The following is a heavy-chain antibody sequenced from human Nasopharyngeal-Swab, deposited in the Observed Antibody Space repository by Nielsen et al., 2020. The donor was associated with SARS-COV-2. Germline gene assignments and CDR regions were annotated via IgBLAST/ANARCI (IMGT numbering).Heavy chain of an antibody. CDR3: AKSRAAPPSYYYYYGMDV. V-gene: IGHV3-23*01. CDR2: ISGSGGST. D-gene: IGHD6-25*01. Sequence: RQRLGKVLEWFSAISGSGGSTYYADSVKGRFTISRDNSKNTLYLQMNSLRAEDTAVYYCAKSRAAPPSYYYYYGMDVWGQGTTVTVSS. J-gene: IGHJ6*02.